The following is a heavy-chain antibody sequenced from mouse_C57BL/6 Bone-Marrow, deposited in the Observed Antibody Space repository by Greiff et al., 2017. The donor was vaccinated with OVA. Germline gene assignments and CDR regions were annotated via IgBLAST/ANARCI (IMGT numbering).Heavy chain of an antibody. V-gene: IGHV1-59*01. CDR3: AEGGRRYFDV. D-gene: IGHD1-1*01. J-gene: IGHJ1*03. CDR2: IDPSDSYT. Sequence: VQLQQPGAELVRPGTSVKLSCKASGYTFTSYWMHWVKQRPGQGLEWIGEIDPSDSYTNYNQKFKGKATLTVDTSSSTAYMQLSSLTSEDSAVYYCAEGGRRYFDVWGTGTTVTVSS. CDR1: GYTFTSYW.